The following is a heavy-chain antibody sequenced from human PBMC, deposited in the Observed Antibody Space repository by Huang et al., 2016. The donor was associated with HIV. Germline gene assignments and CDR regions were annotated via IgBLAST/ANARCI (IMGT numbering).Heavy chain of an antibody. Sequence: QVRLVESGGGVVQPGTSLRLSCAASGFTFSNYAMNWVRQAPGKGLEWVAVIANEGSTKYYADSVKGRFTISRDNSKNTVYLQMNSLRAEDTAVYYCARSEPSRYYFDYWGQGTLVTVSS. CDR2: IANEGSTK. CDR3: ARSEPSRYYFDY. J-gene: IGHJ4*02. V-gene: IGHV3-30-3*01. CDR1: GFTFSNYA.